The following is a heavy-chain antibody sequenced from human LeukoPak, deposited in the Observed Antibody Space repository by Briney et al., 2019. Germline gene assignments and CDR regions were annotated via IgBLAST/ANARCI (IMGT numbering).Heavy chain of an antibody. V-gene: IGHV3-72*01. D-gene: IGHD3-22*01. Sequence: QPGGSLRLSCAASGFTFSDLYMDWVRQAPGKGLEWVGRTRNKPNSYTTEYAASVKGRFTIPRDDSKNSLFLQMNSLKTEDTAVYYRVRDFYESSGPTYYFDYWGQGTLVTVSS. J-gene: IGHJ4*02. CDR3: VRDFYESSGPTYYFDY. CDR2: TRNKPNSYTT. CDR1: GFTFSDLY.